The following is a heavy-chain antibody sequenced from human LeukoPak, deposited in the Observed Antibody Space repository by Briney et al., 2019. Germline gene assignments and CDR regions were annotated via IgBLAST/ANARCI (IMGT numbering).Heavy chain of an antibody. V-gene: IGHV3-23*01. CDR2: ISGSGGGGNT. Sequence: PGGSLRLSCAASGFTFRNYAMSWVRQAPGKGLEWVSTISGSGGGGNTYYTDSVKGRFSISRDSSKNTLYLQMNSLRAEDTAVYYCAKDRYGSGSYNHDFWGQGTLVTVSS. J-gene: IGHJ4*02. CDR3: AKDRYGSGSYNHDF. D-gene: IGHD3-10*01. CDR1: GFTFRNYA.